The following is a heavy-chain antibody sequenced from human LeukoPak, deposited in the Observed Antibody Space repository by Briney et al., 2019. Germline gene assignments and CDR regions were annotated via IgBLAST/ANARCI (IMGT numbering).Heavy chain of an antibody. D-gene: IGHD1-26*01. CDR1: GFTFSSYG. CDR2: ISGSDGST. V-gene: IGHV3-23*01. CDR3: AKWGPRGSYHVRWGGPLARLDP. J-gene: IGHJ5*02. Sequence: GGSLRLSCAASGFTFSSYGMSWVRQAPGKGLEWVSAISGSDGSTYYADSVKVRITISRYNSKNTLYLQMNSLRAEDKAVHYCAKWGPRGSYHVRWGGPLARLDPWAQGTLVSVSS.